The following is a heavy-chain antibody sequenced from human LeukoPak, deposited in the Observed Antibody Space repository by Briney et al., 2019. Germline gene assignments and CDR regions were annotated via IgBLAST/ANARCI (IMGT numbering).Heavy chain of an antibody. CDR3: AKQYSSSWHYFDY. CDR2: ISGSGST. V-gene: IGHV3-23*01. CDR1: GFTFSSYA. Sequence: GGSLRLSCAASGFTFSSYAMSWVRQAPGKGLEWVSAISGSGSTYYADSVRGRFTISRDNSKNTLYLQMNSLRAEDTAVYHCAKQYSSSWHYFDYWGQGTLVTVSS. J-gene: IGHJ4*02. D-gene: IGHD6-13*01.